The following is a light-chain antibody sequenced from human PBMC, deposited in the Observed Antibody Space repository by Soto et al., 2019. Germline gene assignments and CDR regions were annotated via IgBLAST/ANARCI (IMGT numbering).Light chain of an antibody. CDR3: QQYDGSPLT. J-gene: IGKJ3*01. V-gene: IGKV3-20*01. CDR1: QSLSINS. Sequence: EIVLTQSPGTLSLSPGERATLSCRASQSLSINSLAWYQQKPGQSPRLLVYGASTRDTGIPDRFCGSGSGTDFALTISSLEPEDFAMYYCQQYDGSPLTFGPGTKVDIK. CDR2: GAS.